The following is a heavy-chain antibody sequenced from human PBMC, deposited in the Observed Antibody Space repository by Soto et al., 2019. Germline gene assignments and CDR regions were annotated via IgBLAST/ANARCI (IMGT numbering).Heavy chain of an antibody. CDR2: IYSGGST. CDR1: GFTVSSNY. Sequence: EVQLVESGGGLVQPGGSLRFSCAASGFTVSSNYMSWVRQAPGKGLEWVSVIYSGGSTYYADSVKGRFTISRDNSKNTLYLLMNSLRAEDTAVYYCAREGSSSDQWLVNWVGYYGMDVWGQGTTVTVSS. J-gene: IGHJ6*02. CDR3: AREGSSSDQWLVNWVGYYGMDV. V-gene: IGHV3-66*01. D-gene: IGHD6-19*01.